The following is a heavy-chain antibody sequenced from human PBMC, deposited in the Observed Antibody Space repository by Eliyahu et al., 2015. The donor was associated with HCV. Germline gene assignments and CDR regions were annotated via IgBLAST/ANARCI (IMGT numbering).Heavy chain of an antibody. CDR3: ARVQQQLVETDY. J-gene: IGHJ4*02. D-gene: IGHD6-13*01. CDR2: INPYNGNT. V-gene: IGHV1-18*01. Sequence: PGQGLEWMGWINPYNGNTNDAQNLQGRVTMTTDTSTGTAYMELRSLRSDDTAVYYCARVQQQLVETDYWGQGTLVTVSS.